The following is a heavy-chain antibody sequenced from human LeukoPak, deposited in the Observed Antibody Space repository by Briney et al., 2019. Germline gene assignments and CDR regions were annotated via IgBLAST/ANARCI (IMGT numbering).Heavy chain of an antibody. CDR2: IWYVGSNK. CDR1: GFTFSSYG. V-gene: IGHV3-33*01. D-gene: IGHD4-11*01. J-gene: IGHJ6*03. CDR3: ARARLQVGSRRRGPQGNYYYYMDV. Sequence: GRSLRLSCAASGFTFSSYGMQWVSQAPGKGLEWVAVIWYVGSNKYYAGSVKGRFTISRDKFKNTLYLQMNSLRAEDTAVYYSARARLQVGSRRRGPQGNYYYYMDVWGKGTTVTVSS.